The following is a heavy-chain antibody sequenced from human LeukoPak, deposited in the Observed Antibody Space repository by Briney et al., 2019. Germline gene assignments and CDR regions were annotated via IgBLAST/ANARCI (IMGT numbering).Heavy chain of an antibody. Sequence: SSQTLSLTCTVSGDSVSSGSNYWSWIRQPAGKGLEWIGRIYNSWTTNYNPSLKSRVTISVDTSKNQFSLKLSSVTAADTAVYYCARVPRGSTVGTLPYFYYYMDVWGKGTTVIVSS. CDR3: ARVPRGSTVGTLPYFYYYMDV. CDR2: IYNSWTT. CDR1: GDSVSSGSNY. V-gene: IGHV4-61*02. J-gene: IGHJ6*03. D-gene: IGHD1-26*01.